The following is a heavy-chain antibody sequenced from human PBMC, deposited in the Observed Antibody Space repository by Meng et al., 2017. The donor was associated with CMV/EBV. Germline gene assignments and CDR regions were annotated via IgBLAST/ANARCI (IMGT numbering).Heavy chain of an antibody. D-gene: IGHD6-19*01. CDR2: TYYRSKWYN. Sequence: SETLSLTCAISGDSVSSNSAAWNWIRQSPSRGLEWLGRTYYRSKWYNDYAVSVKSRITINPDTSKNQFSLQLNSVTPEDTAVYYCARDDGASSGWPSGAFDIWGQGTMVTVSS. V-gene: IGHV6-1*01. CDR3: ARDDGASSGWPSGAFDI. J-gene: IGHJ3*02. CDR1: GDSVSSNSAA.